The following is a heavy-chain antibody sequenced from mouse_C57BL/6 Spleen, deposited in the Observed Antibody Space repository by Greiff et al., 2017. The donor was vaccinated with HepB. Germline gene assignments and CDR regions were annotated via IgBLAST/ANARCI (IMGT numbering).Heavy chain of an antibody. V-gene: IGHV14-4*01. Sequence: EVQLQQSGAELVRPGASVKLSCTASGFNIKDDYMHWVKQRPEQGLERIGWIDPENGDTEYASKIQGKATITADTSSNTAYLQLTSLTSEDPAVYYCTTRLTSYYGSSGGAMDYWGKGASVTDAS. CDR3: TTRLTSYYGSSGGAMDY. CDR2: IDPENGDT. D-gene: IGHD1-1*01. CDR1: GFNIKDDY. J-gene: IGHJ4*01.